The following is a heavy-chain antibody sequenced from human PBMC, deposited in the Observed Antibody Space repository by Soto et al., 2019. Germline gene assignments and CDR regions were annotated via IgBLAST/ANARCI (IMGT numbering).Heavy chain of an antibody. J-gene: IGHJ6*02. Sequence: QVQLVESGGGLVQPGRSLRLSCVVSGFTFSNYGMHWVRQAPGKGLEWVADIWYDGSGHRYAGSVQGRFTISRDNSKNTLYLQINSLRVEDTAVYYCAKDEVSRKYYGHSLDVWGQGTTVTVSS. CDR3: AKDEVSRKYYGHSLDV. CDR2: IWYDGSGH. CDR1: GFTFSNYG. D-gene: IGHD4-17*01. V-gene: IGHV3-33*03.